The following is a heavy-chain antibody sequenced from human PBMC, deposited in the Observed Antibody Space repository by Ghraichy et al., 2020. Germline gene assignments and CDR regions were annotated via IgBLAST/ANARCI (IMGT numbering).Heavy chain of an antibody. CDR3: ARGRYGSGSYSGYYFDY. J-gene: IGHJ4*02. D-gene: IGHD3-10*01. CDR2: INHSGST. V-gene: IGHV4-34*01. Sequence: GSLSLTCAVYGGSFSGYYWSWIRQPPGKGLEWIGEINHSGSTNYNPSLKSRVTISVDTSKNQFSLKLSSVTAADTAVYYCARGRYGSGSYSGYYFDYWGQGTLVTVSS. CDR1: GGSFSGYY.